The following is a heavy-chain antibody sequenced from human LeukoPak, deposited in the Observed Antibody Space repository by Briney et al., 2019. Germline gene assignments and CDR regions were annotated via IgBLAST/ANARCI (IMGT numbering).Heavy chain of an antibody. Sequence: GGSLRLSCAASGFTFDDYAMHWVRQAPGKGLEWVSGISWNSGSIGYADSVKGRFTISRDNAKNSLYLQMNSLRAEDTALYYCAKAALHRRYCSGGSCYSFFDYWGQGTLVTVSS. V-gene: IGHV3-9*01. CDR2: ISWNSGSI. CDR1: GFTFDDYA. CDR3: AKAALHRRYCSGGSCYSFFDY. J-gene: IGHJ4*02. D-gene: IGHD2-15*01.